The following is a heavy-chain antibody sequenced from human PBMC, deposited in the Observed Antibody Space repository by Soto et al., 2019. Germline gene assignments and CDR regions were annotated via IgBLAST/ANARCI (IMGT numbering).Heavy chain of an antibody. Sequence: QVQLQESGPGLVKPSETLSLMCTVSGGSISSSYWSWIRQPPGKGLEWIGYIYYNGSTNYNPSLKSRVPISVDTSKNQFSLKLSSVTAADTAVYYCARERRDGYKHYFDYWGQGTLVTVSS. CDR3: ARERRDGYKHYFDY. J-gene: IGHJ4*02. CDR2: IYYNGST. D-gene: IGHD5-12*01. CDR1: GGSISSSY. V-gene: IGHV4-59*01.